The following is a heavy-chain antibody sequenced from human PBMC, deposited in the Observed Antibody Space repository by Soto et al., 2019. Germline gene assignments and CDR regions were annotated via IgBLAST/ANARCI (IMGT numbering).Heavy chain of an antibody. D-gene: IGHD3-9*01. CDR3: AKDFLLLRYFDWFIDY. Sequence: SGGSLRLSCAASGFTFSSYGMHWVRQAPGKGLEWVAVISYDGSNKYYADSVKGRFTISRDNSKNTLYLQMNSLRAEDTAVYYCAKDFLLLRYFDWFIDYWGQGTLVTVSS. J-gene: IGHJ4*02. V-gene: IGHV3-30*18. CDR2: ISYDGSNK. CDR1: GFTFSSYG.